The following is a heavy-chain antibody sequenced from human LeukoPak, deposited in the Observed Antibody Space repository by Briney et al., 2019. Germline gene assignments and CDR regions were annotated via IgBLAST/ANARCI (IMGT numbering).Heavy chain of an antibody. D-gene: IGHD1-26*01. V-gene: IGHV3-48*03. Sequence: GGTLRLSCAASGFTFSSYEMNWVRQAPGKGLEWVSYISSSGSTIYYADSVKGRFTISRDNAKNSLYLQMNSLGAEDTAVYYCAEGSESFSIYWGQGTLVTVSS. CDR3: AEGSESFSIY. J-gene: IGHJ4*02. CDR1: GFTFSSYE. CDR2: ISSSGSTI.